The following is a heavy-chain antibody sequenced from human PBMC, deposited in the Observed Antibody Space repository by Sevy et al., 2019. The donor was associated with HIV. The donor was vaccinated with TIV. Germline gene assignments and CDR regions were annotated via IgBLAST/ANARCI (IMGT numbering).Heavy chain of an antibody. CDR3: ARDSTTRPRVLDY. CDR2: IYFTGNT. J-gene: IGHJ4*02. V-gene: IGHV4-59*01. Sequence: SETLSLTCSVSGGSISSYFWTWVRQSPGKGLEWIGNIYFTGNTNYSPSLKSRVTLSLDTSKSHFSLILNSVTAADTAVYYCARDSTTRPRVLDYWGQGTLVTVSS. D-gene: IGHD6-6*01. CDR1: GGSISSYF.